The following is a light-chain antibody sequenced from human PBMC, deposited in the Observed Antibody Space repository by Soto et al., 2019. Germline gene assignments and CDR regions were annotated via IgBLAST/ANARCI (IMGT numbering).Light chain of an antibody. J-gene: IGLJ1*01. V-gene: IGLV2-14*01. Sequence: QSVLTQPASVTGSPGQSFTISCTGSSNDVGGYNYVSWYQQHPGQAPKLIIYEVSDRPSGVSPRFSGSKSGNTASLTISGLQVEDEADYFCTSYTSTIPYVFGSGTKVTVL. CDR1: SNDVGGYNY. CDR2: EVS. CDR3: TSYTSTIPYV.